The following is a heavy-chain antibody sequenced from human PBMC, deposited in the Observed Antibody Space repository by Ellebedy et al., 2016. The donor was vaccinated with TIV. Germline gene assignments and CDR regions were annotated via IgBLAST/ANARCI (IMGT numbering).Heavy chain of an antibody. Sequence: GESLKISCAASGFTFSNAWMSWVRQAPGKGLEWVGRIKSKTDGGTTDYAAPVKGRFTISRDDSKNTLYLQMNSLKTEDTAVYYCTTEQYSSGWYTRGYFDLWGRGTLVTVSS. CDR3: TTEQYSSGWYTRGYFDL. D-gene: IGHD6-19*01. CDR2: IKSKTDGGTT. J-gene: IGHJ2*01. CDR1: GFTFSNAW. V-gene: IGHV3-15*01.